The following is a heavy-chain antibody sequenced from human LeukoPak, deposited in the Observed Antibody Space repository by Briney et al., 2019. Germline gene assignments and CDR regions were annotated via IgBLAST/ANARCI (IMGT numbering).Heavy chain of an antibody. CDR3: ARDYDSSGYYDY. CDR2: ISSNSSYI. V-gene: IGHV3-21*01. D-gene: IGHD3-22*01. J-gene: IGHJ4*02. CDR1: GFTFSSYS. Sequence: PGGSLRLSCAASGFTFSSYSMNWVRQAPGKGLEWVSSISSNSSYIYYADSVKGRFTISRDNAKNSLYLQMNSLRAEDTAVYYCARDYDSSGYYDYWGQGTLVTVSS.